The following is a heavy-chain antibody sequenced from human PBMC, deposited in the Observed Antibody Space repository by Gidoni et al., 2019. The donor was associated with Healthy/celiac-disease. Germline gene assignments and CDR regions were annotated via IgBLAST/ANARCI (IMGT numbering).Heavy chain of an antibody. J-gene: IGHJ3*02. Sequence: QVQLQESGPGLVKPSQTLSLTCTVSGGSISSGGYYWSWIRQHPGKGLEWIAYIYYSGRTYSNPSLKSRLTISVDTSKNQFSLKLSSVTAADTAVYYCARDFLITMVLGPDAFDIWGQGTMVTVSS. D-gene: IGHD3-10*01. CDR2: IYYSGRT. V-gene: IGHV4-31*03. CDR1: GGSISSGGYY. CDR3: ARDFLITMVLGPDAFDI.